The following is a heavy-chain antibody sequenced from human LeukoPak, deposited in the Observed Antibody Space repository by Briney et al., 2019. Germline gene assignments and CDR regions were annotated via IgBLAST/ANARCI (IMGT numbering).Heavy chain of an antibody. CDR1: GFTFSTYG. J-gene: IGHJ4*02. CDR3: ARERTSAYYFDY. CDR2: ISYDGSNK. Sequence: GGSLRLSCAASGFTFSTYGMHWVRQAPGKGLEWLAVISYDGSNKYYAESVKARFTISRDNSKNTLYLQMNSLRAEDTAVYYCARERTSAYYFDYWGQGTLVTVSS. D-gene: IGHD1-7*01. V-gene: IGHV3-33*05.